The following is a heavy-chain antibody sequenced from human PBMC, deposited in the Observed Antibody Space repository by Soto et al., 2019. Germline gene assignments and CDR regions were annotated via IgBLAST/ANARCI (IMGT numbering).Heavy chain of an antibody. CDR3: AGLLNPDYGNYRYYGMDV. CDR1: GYTFTGDD. V-gene: IGHV1-2*02. Sequence: GASVKVSCKASGYTFTGDDMHWGRQAPGQGLEWIGGINPNSSGIKYARKFQCRVTMTRDPSISTAYMALSRLRSDDSAVYYCAGLLNPDYGNYRYYGMDVWGQGTTVTVSS. D-gene: IGHD4-17*01. J-gene: IGHJ6*02. CDR2: INPNSSGI.